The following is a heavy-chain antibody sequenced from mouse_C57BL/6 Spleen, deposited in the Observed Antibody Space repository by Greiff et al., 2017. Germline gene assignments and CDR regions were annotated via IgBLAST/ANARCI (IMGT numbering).Heavy chain of an antibody. D-gene: IGHD4-1*01. J-gene: IGHJ2*01. CDR1: GYTFTDYY. V-gene: IGHV1-26*01. CDR3: ARSGANWDYFDY. CDR2: INPNNGGT. Sequence: VQLQQSGPELVKPGASVKISCKASGYTFTDYYMNWVKQSHGKSLEWIGDINPNNGGTSYNQKFKGKATLTVDKSYSTAYMELRSLTSEDSAVYYCARSGANWDYFDYWGQGTTLTVSS.